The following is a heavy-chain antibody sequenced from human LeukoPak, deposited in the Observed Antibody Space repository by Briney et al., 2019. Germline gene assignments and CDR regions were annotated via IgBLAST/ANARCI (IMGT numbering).Heavy chain of an antibody. CDR3: ARAGVTMVPDP. CDR2: INAYNGNT. V-gene: IGHV1-18*01. Sequence: ASVKVSFTASGYTFASYGISWVRQAPGQGLEWMGWINAYNGNTNYAQKLQGRVTMTTDTSTSTAYMELRSLRSDDTAVYYCARAGVTMVPDPWGQGTLVTVSS. CDR1: GYTFASYG. D-gene: IGHD3-10*01. J-gene: IGHJ5*02.